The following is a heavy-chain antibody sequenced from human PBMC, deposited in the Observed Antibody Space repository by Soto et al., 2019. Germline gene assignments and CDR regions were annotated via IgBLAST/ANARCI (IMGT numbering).Heavy chain of an antibody. CDR2: IYHSGST. V-gene: IGHV4-30-2*01. CDR3: ARDGSSGYSYNWFDP. Sequence: TSETLSLTCAVSGGSISSGGYSWSWIRQPPGKGLEWIGYIYHSGSTYYNPSLKSRVTISVDRSKNQFSLKLSSVTAADTAVYYCARDGSSGYSYNWFDPWGQGTLVTVSS. J-gene: IGHJ5*02. CDR1: GGSISSGGYS. D-gene: IGHD3-22*01.